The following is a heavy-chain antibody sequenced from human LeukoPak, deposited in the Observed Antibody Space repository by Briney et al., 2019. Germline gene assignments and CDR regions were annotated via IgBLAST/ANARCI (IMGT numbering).Heavy chain of an antibody. Sequence: GGSLRLSCAASGFTFSSHDMNWVRQAPGKGLEWVSSITTATSSYIYYADSVKGRFTISRDNAKNSLYLQMNSLRAEDTAVYYCASRVTGTTSDVIWFDPWGQGTLVTVSS. CDR2: ITTATSSYI. V-gene: IGHV3-21*01. CDR1: GFTFSSHD. CDR3: ASRVTGTTSDVIWFDP. J-gene: IGHJ5*02. D-gene: IGHD1-7*01.